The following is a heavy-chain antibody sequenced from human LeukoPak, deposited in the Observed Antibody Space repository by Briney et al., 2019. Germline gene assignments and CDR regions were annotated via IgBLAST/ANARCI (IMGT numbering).Heavy chain of an antibody. J-gene: IGHJ4*02. CDR3: TRDRGQWLVDY. CDR1: GGSISTSGYY. D-gene: IGHD6-19*01. Sequence: SETLSLTCTVSGGSISTSGYYWGWIRQPPGKGLEYFASIDSSGNTYYNPSLQSRVTISADTSKNQFSLKLSSVTAADTAVYYCTRDRGQWLVDYWGQGTLVTVPS. V-gene: IGHV4-39*07. CDR2: IDSSGNT.